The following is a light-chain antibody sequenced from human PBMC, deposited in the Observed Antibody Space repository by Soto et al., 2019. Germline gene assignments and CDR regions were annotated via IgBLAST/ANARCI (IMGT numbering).Light chain of an antibody. Sequence: AIQLTQSPASLSASVGERVTITCRASQAISSAFAWYQQKPGKAPNLLIYDASSLASGVPSRFSGSGSVTDFSLTISSLQPEDFATYYCQQFNDYPPTFGGGTKVEIK. CDR2: DAS. CDR1: QAISSA. J-gene: IGKJ4*01. CDR3: QQFNDYPPT. V-gene: IGKV1D-13*01.